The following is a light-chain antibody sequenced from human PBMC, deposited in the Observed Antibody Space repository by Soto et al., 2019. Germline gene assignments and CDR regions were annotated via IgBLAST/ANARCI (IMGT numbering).Light chain of an antibody. V-gene: IGKV3-11*01. CDR1: QSIASH. CDR3: QQRNNWPPSIT. Sequence: EMVLTQSPVTLSLYPGERATLSCRASQSIASHLAWYQQKPGQPPRILIHDASSRATGIPARFSGSGSGTDFTLTISSVEPEDFAVYYCQQRNNWPPSITFGPGTRLEIK. J-gene: IGKJ5*01. CDR2: DAS.